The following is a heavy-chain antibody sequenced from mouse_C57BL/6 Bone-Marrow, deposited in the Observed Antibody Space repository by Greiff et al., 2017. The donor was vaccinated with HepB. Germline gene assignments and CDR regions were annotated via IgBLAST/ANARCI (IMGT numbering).Heavy chain of an antibody. CDR1: GFSFNTYA. D-gene: IGHD1-1*01. Sequence: EVQGVESGGGLVQPKGSLKLSCAASGFSFNTYAMNWVRQAPGKGLEWVARIRSKSNNYATYYADSVKDRFTISRDDSESMLYLQMNNLKTEDTAMYYCVRPLITTDWYFDVWGTGTTVTVSS. V-gene: IGHV10-1*01. CDR2: IRSKSNNYAT. J-gene: IGHJ1*03. CDR3: VRPLITTDWYFDV.